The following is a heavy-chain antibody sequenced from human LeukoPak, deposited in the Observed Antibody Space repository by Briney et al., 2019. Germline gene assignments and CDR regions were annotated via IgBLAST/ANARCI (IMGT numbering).Heavy chain of an antibody. CDR1: GFTFSNSA. J-gene: IGHJ4*02. CDR3: AKEIVPPSGYYFDY. D-gene: IGHD6-6*01. Sequence: GGSQRLSCAASGFTFSNSAMSWVRQAPGKRLEWVSSISGSGVNTYYADSVKGRFTIFGDNSKNTLYLQMNSLRVEDTAVYYCAKEIVPPSGYYFDYWGQGTLVTLSS. CDR2: ISGSGVNT. V-gene: IGHV3-23*01.